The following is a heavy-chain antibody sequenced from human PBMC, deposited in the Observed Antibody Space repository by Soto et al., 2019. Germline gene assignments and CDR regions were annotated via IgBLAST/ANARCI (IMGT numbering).Heavy chain of an antibody. D-gene: IGHD3-22*01. V-gene: IGHV3-7*01. CDR2: IKHDGNEK. J-gene: IGHJ6*02. CDR3: VRATLSWGHYYFRGLDV. CDR1: GFMFGTYW. Sequence: GGSLRLSXAATGFMFGTYWMSWARQAPGKGLEWVANIKHDGNEKYYADSVKGRFTVSRDNVKNFLHLQMSSLRGDDTGVYFCVRATLSWGHYYFRGLDVWGQGTTVTVSS.